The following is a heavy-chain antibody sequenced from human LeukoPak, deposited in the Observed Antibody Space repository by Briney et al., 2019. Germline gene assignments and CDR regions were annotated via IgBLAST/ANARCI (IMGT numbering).Heavy chain of an antibody. CDR2: ISSTSTFI. CDR3: ARDYFDSSDYPQTYYYNYMDV. D-gene: IGHD3-22*01. J-gene: IGHJ6*03. Sequence: PGGSLRLSCAASGFTFSRYSMNWFRQAPGKGLEWVASISSTSTFIYSADSVKGRFTISRDTAKNSLFLQMNSLRAEDTAIYYCARDYFDSSDYPQTYYYNYMDVWGKGTTVTVSS. V-gene: IGHV3-21*01. CDR1: GFTFSRYS.